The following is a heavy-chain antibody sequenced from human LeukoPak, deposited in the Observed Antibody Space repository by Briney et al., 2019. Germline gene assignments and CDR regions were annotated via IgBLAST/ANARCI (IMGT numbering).Heavy chain of an antibody. CDR2: IKQDGSEK. CDR3: TTEITEVATITANYFDY. Sequence: GGSLRLSCAASGFTFSSYAMHWVRQAPGKGLEWVANIKQDGSEKYYVDSVKGRFTISRDNAKNSLYLQMNSLRAEDTAVYYCTTEITEVATITANYFDYWGQGTLVTVSS. V-gene: IGHV3-7*01. CDR1: GFTFSSYA. J-gene: IGHJ4*02. D-gene: IGHD5-12*01.